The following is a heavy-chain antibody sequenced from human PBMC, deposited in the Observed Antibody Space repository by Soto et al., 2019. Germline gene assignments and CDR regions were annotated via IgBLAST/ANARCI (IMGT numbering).Heavy chain of an antibody. J-gene: IGHJ4*02. Sequence: ASVKVSCKASGYTFTSYDINWVRQATGQGLEWMGWMNPNSGNTGYAQKFQGRVTMTRNTSISTAYMELSSLRSEDTAVYYCARGNKDYFPYYDSWSGYYLFGDYWGQG. V-gene: IGHV1-8*01. CDR2: MNPNSGNT. D-gene: IGHD3-3*01. CDR3: ARGNKDYFPYYDSWSGYYLFGDY. CDR1: GYTFTSYD.